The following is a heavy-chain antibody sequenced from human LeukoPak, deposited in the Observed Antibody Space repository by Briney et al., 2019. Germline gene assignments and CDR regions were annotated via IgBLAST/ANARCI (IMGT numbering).Heavy chain of an antibody. Sequence: PSETLSLTGTVSGGSISSYYWSWIRQPAGKGLEWIGRIYTSGSTNYNPSLKSRVTISVDTSKNQFSLKLSSVTAADTAVYYCASGDQLLYMRDAFDIWGQGTMVTVSS. CDR2: IYTSGST. D-gene: IGHD2-2*02. J-gene: IGHJ3*02. V-gene: IGHV4-4*07. CDR1: GGSISSYY. CDR3: ASGDQLLYMRDAFDI.